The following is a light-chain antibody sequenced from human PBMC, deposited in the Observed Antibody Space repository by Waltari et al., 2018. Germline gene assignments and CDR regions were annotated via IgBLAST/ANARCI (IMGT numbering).Light chain of an antibody. CDR1: QTVRTTY. Sequence: EIVLTQSPGTLSLSPGERATLSCRASQTVRTTYVAWYQQKPAQAPTLLIFGASSMATGIPNRFSGSGSGTDFSLTSSSLEPEDFAVYCCQQYDISPLTFGGGTKVEIK. V-gene: IGKV3-20*01. CDR3: QQYDISPLT. J-gene: IGKJ4*01. CDR2: GAS.